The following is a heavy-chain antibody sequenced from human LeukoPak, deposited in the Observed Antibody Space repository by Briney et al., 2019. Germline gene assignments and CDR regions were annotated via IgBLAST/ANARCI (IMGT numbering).Heavy chain of an antibody. Sequence: GGSLRLSCAASGFTFSSYGMHCVRQAPGKGLERVAVISYDGSIKYYADSVKGRFTISRDNSKNTLYLQMNSVRAEDTAVYYCAKGDSSGYYDDAFDMWGQGTMVTVSS. J-gene: IGHJ3*02. V-gene: IGHV3-30*18. CDR1: GFTFSSYG. CDR2: ISYDGSIK. CDR3: AKGDSSGYYDDAFDM. D-gene: IGHD3-22*01.